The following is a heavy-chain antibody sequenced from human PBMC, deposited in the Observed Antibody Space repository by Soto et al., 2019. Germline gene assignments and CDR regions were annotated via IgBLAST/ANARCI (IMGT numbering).Heavy chain of an antibody. CDR3: ARHYNSGSYPLDY. Sequence: PSETLSLTCTVSGVSISGYYWSWIRQPPGKELQYIGYIYYTGSTNYNPSLQSRVTMSVDTSKSQFSLKLNSVSAADTAVYYCARHYNSGSYPLDYWGQGTLVTVSS. D-gene: IGHD3-10*01. V-gene: IGHV4-59*08. CDR2: IYYTGST. CDR1: GVSISGYY. J-gene: IGHJ4*02.